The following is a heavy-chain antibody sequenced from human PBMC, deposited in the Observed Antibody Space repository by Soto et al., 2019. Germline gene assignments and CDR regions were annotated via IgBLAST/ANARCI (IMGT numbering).Heavy chain of an antibody. D-gene: IGHD5-12*01. CDR2: ISGSGGST. V-gene: IGHV3-23*01. CDR1: GFTFSSYA. Sequence: GGSLRLSCAASGFTFSSYAMSWVRQAPGKGLEWVSAISGSGGSTYYADSVKGRFTISRDNYKNTLYLQMNSLRAEDTAVYYCAKDPINSGYDYFWSTSAYYFDYWGQGTLVTVSS. CDR3: AKDPINSGYDYFWSTSAYYFDY. J-gene: IGHJ4*02.